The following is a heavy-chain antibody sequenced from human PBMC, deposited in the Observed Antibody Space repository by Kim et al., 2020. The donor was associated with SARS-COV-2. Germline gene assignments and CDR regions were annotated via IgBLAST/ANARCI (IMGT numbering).Heavy chain of an antibody. CDR3: AREKTYNSEDY. J-gene: IGHJ4*02. V-gene: IGHV3-7*01. D-gene: IGHD1-1*01. Sequence: VAAVKGRFTIPRDNAKNALYLQMEGLRVEDTAVYYCAREKTYNSEDYWGQGTLVTVSS.